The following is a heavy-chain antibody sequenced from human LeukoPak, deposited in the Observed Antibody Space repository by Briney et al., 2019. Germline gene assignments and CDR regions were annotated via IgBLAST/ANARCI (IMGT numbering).Heavy chain of an antibody. D-gene: IGHD3-10*01. Sequence: SETLSLTCTVSGGSISSYYWSWIRQPPGKGLEWIGYIYYSGSTNYNPSLKSRVTISVDTSKNQFSLKLSSVTAADTAVYYCARAMVRGRSPVHTFDYWGQGTLVTVSS. V-gene: IGHV4-59*01. CDR3: ARAMVRGRSPVHTFDY. CDR1: GGSISSYY. J-gene: IGHJ4*02. CDR2: IYYSGST.